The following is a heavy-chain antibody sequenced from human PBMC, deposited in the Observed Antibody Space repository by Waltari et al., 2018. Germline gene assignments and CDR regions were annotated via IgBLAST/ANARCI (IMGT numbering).Heavy chain of an antibody. CDR3: AKMFSGHYSFDY. CDR2: LILSGGAT. J-gene: IGHJ4*02. Sequence: EVQLLESGGGLAQPGGSLSLSCAASVSTFSTDAMIWVRQAPGEGLEWVALILSGGATFYADSVKGRFTISTDKSKNTLYLQMNSLRAEDTATYYCAKMFSGHYSFDYWGQGTLVTVSS. V-gene: IGHV3-23*01. CDR1: VSTFSTDA. D-gene: IGHD3-22*01.